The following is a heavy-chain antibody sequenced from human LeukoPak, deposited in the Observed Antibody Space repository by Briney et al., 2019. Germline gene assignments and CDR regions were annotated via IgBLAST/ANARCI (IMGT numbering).Heavy chain of an antibody. CDR3: AKGPCGGDCYSDY. D-gene: IGHD2-21*02. CDR1: GFTFSCYG. J-gene: IGHJ4*02. V-gene: IGHV3-33*06. Sequence: GRSLRLSCAASGFTFSCYGMHWVRQAPGKGLEWVAVIWYDGSNKYYADSVKGRFTISRDNSKNTLYLQMNSLRAEDTAVYYCAKGPCGGDCYSDYWGQGTLVTVSS. CDR2: IWYDGSNK.